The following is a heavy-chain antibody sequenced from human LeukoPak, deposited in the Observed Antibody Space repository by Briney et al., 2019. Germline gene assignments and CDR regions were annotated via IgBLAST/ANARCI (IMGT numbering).Heavy chain of an antibody. CDR3: AKDGGSGSYFAFDT. CDR2: IRYDGSKS. D-gene: IGHD1-26*01. V-gene: IGHV3-30*02. J-gene: IGHJ3*02. CDR1: GFTFNSYG. Sequence: GGSLRLSCAASGFTFNSYGMHWVCQAPGKGLEWVAFIRYDGSKSYFADSVKGRFALSRDNSKNTLYPQMSSLRPEDTAVYFCAKDGGSGSYFAFDTWGQGTMVTVSS.